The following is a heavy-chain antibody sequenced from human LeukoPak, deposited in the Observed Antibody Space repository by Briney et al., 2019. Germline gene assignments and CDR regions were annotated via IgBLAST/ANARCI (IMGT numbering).Heavy chain of an antibody. CDR3: ARVFDSGSQAYFYYMDV. V-gene: IGHV4-59*12. D-gene: IGHD3-10*01. J-gene: IGHJ6*03. CDR2: IYSSGST. Sequence: PSETLSLTCAVYGGSFSGYYWSWIRQPPGKGLEWIGYIYSSGSTNYNPSLKSRVTMSVDTSKNQFSLKVSSVTAADTAVYYCARVFDSGSQAYFYYMDVWGKGTTVTISS. CDR1: GGSFSGYY.